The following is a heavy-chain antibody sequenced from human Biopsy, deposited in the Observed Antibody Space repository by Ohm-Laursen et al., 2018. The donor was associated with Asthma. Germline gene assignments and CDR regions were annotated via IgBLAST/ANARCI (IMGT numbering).Heavy chain of an antibody. CDR2: MYHSGSP. J-gene: IGHJ4*02. CDR1: GGSITSSSYY. Sequence: GTLSLTRIVSGGSITSSSYYWGWIRQPPGKGMEWIGSMYHSGSPYYHPSLKSRATISVDTSKNQLSLKMSSVTAADTAVYFCVRHQYSSSWSTFDYWGQGALVTVSS. V-gene: IGHV4-39*01. D-gene: IGHD3-22*01. CDR3: VRHQYSSSWSTFDY.